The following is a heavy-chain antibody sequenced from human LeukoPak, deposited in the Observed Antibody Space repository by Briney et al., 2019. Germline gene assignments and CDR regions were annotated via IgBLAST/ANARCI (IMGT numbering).Heavy chain of an antibody. V-gene: IGHV4-59*11. CDR3: ARDRRPSEYIGLDV. CDR1: GGSISSHY. Sequence: KTSETLSLTCTVSGGSISSHYWSWIRQPPGKGLEWIGYIYYSGTTNYNPSLKSRVTISVDTSKNQFFLKLNSVTAADTAVYYCARDRRPSEYIGLDVWGQGTTVTVSS. D-gene: IGHD2/OR15-2a*01. J-gene: IGHJ6*02. CDR2: IYYSGTT.